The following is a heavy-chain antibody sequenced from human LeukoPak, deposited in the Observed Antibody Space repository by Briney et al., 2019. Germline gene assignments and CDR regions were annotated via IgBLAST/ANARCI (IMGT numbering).Heavy chain of an antibody. CDR2: VYYSGST. Sequence: SETLSLTCTVSGDSINSHTYYWAWIRQPPGKGLEWIGSVYYSGSTDYNPSLLSRVTISIDTSMNQFSLKLTSVTAADTAVYYCARRSSSSMGDNWFDPWGQGTLVTVSS. J-gene: IGHJ5*02. CDR3: ARRSSSSMGDNWFDP. CDR1: GDSINSHTYY. D-gene: IGHD6-6*01. V-gene: IGHV4-39*07.